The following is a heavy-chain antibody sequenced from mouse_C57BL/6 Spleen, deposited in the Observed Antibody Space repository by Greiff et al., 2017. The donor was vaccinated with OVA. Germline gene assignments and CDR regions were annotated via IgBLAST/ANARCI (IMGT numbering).Heavy chain of an antibody. D-gene: IGHD2-12*01. Sequence: QVQLQQSGAELVRPGASVTLSCKASGYTFTDYEMPWVKQTPVHGLEWIGAIDPETGGTAYNQKFKGKAILTADKSSSTAYMELRSLTSEDSAVYCCTRKESYRGFAYWGQGTLVTVSA. CDR1: GYTFTDYE. CDR2: IDPETGGT. J-gene: IGHJ3*01. CDR3: TRKESYRGFAY. V-gene: IGHV1-15*01.